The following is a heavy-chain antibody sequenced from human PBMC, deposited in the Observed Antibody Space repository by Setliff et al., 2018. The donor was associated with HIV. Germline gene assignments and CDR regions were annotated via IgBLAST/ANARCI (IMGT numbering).Heavy chain of an antibody. CDR1: GFRIGDYA. CDR3: AQELDLDLLTGYYRY. Sequence: GGSLRLSCSASGFRIGDYAITWVRQAPGKGLEWVGFMRSNANPETTEYAAAVKGRFTISRGDSKDIVYLQMNNLKVDDTAMYFCAQELDLDLLTGYYRYWGPGTLVTVSS. J-gene: IGHJ4*02. CDR2: MRSNANPETT. D-gene: IGHD3-9*01. V-gene: IGHV3-49*04.